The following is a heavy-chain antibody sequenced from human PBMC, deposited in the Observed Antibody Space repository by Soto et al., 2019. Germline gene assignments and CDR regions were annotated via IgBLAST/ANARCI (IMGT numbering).Heavy chain of an antibody. D-gene: IGHD3-10*01. CDR3: AKDLNYYGSGSYDY. Sequence: EVQLLESGGGLVQPGRSLRLSCAASGFTFSSYAMSWVRQAPGKGLEWVSAISGSGGSTYYADSVKGRFTISRDNSKNTLYLQMNSLRAEDTAVYYCAKDLNYYGSGSYDYWGQEPWSPSPQ. J-gene: IGHJ4*01. CDR1: GFTFSSYA. CDR2: ISGSGGST. V-gene: IGHV3-23*01.